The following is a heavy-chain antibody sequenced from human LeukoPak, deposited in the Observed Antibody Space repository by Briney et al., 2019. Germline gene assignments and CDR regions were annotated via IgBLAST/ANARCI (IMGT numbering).Heavy chain of an antibody. Sequence: GRSLRLSCAASGFTFSSYAMSWVRQAPGKGLEWVSAISGSGGSTYYADSVKGRFTISRDNSKNTLYLQMNSLRAEDTAVYYCAKSTMIVVDPDAFDIWGQGTMVTVSS. CDR1: GFTFSSYA. D-gene: IGHD3-22*01. J-gene: IGHJ3*02. CDR2: ISGSGGST. V-gene: IGHV3-23*01. CDR3: AKSTMIVVDPDAFDI.